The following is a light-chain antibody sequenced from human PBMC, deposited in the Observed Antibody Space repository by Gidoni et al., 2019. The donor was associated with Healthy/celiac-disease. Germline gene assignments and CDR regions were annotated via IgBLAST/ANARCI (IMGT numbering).Light chain of an antibody. J-gene: IGKJ1*01. V-gene: IGKV3-15*01. CDR3: QQYNNWPPWT. Sequence: EIVMTQSPATLSVSPGERATLSCRASQRVSSNLAWYQQKPGQAPRLLIYGASTRATGIPARFSGCGSGTEFTLTISSLQSEDFAVYYCQQYNNWPPWTFGQGTKVEIK. CDR1: QRVSSN. CDR2: GAS.